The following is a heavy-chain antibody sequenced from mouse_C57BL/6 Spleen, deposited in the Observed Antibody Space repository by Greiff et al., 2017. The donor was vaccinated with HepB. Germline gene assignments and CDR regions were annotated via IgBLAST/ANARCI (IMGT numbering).Heavy chain of an antibody. V-gene: IGHV5-6*01. CDR1: GFTFSSYG. CDR3: ASAYYSNLDY. J-gene: IGHJ2*01. Sequence: EVKLVESGGDLVKPGGSLKLSCAASGFTFSSYGMSWVRQTPDKRLEWVATISSGGSYTYYPDSVKGRFTISRDNAKNTLYLQMSSLKSEDTAMYYCASAYYSNLDYWGQGTTLTVSS. CDR2: ISSGGSYT. D-gene: IGHD2-5*01.